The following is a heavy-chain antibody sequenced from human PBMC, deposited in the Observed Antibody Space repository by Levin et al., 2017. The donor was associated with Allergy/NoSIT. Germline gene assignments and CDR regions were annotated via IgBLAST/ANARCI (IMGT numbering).Heavy chain of an antibody. V-gene: IGHV3-33*01. CDR1: GFTFSSYG. CDR2: IWYDGSNK. D-gene: IGHD6-13*01. J-gene: IGHJ4*02. Sequence: LSLTCAASGFTFSSYGMHWVRQAPGKGLEWVAVIWYDGSNKYYADSVKGRFTISRDNSKNTLYLQMNSLRAEDTAVYYCARTPYFSSSWSGVYFDYWGQGTLVTVSS. CDR3: ARTPYFSSSWSGVYFDY.